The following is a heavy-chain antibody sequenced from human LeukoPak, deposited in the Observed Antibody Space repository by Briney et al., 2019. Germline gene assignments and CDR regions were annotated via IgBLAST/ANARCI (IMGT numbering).Heavy chain of an antibody. Sequence: GGSLRLSCAASGFTVSSNYMSWVRQAPGKGLEYVSAITSNGGATYYANSVKGRFTISRDNSKNTLYLQMGSLRAEDMAVYYCARGGYDTSGYKYYFDYWGQGTLVTVSS. V-gene: IGHV3-64*01. CDR3: ARGGYDTSGYKYYFDY. J-gene: IGHJ4*02. CDR2: ITSNGGAT. D-gene: IGHD3-22*01. CDR1: GFTVSSNY.